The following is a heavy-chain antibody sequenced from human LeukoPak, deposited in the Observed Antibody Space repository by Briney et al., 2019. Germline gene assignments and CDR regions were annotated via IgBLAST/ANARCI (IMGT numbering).Heavy chain of an antibody. Sequence: SETLSLTCTVSGGSISSYYWSWIRQPPGKGLEWIGYIYYSGSTNYNPSLKSRVTISVDTSKNQFSLKLSSVTAADTAVYYCVIARGCSGGSCHVAWFDPWGQGTLVTVSS. CDR1: GGSISSYY. D-gene: IGHD2-15*01. CDR3: VIARGCSGGSCHVAWFDP. J-gene: IGHJ5*02. V-gene: IGHV4-59*08. CDR2: IYYSGST.